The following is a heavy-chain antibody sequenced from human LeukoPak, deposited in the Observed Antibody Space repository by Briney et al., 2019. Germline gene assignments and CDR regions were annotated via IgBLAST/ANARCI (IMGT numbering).Heavy chain of an antibody. J-gene: IGHJ6*02. CDR2: IIPIFGTA. V-gene: IGHV1-69*13. D-gene: IGHD3-9*01. Sequence: SVKVSCKASGGTFSSYAISWVRQAPGQGLEWMGGIIPIFGTANYAQKFQGRVTITADESTSTAYMELSSLRSEDTAVYYCARDKSGILPYYYGMDVWGQGTTVTVSS. CDR1: GGTFSSYA. CDR3: ARDKSGILPYYYGMDV.